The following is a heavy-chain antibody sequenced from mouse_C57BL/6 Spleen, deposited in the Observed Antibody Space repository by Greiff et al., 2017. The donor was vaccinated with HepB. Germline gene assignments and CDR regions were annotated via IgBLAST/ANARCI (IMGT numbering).Heavy chain of an antibody. CDR2: INPSSGYT. Sequence: VQLQQSGAELARPGASVKMSCKASGYTFTSYTMHWVKQRPGQGLEWIGYINPSSGYTKYNQKFKDKATLTADKSSSTAYMQLSSLTSEDSAVYYCARDNYGSSCDYWGQGTTLTVSS. V-gene: IGHV1-4*01. CDR1: GYTFTSYT. CDR3: ARDNYGSSCDY. D-gene: IGHD1-1*01. J-gene: IGHJ2*01.